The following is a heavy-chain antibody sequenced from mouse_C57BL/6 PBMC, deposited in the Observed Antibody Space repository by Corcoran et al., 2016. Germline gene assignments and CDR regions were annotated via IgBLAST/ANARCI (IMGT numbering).Heavy chain of an antibody. J-gene: IGHJ1*03. CDR1: GYTFTTYG. D-gene: IGHD1-1*01. CDR2: INTYSGVP. Sequence: QIQLVQSGPELKKPGETVKISCKASGYTFTTYGMSWVKQAPGKGLKWMGWINTYSGVPTYADDFKGRFAFSLETSASTAYLQINNLKNEDTATYFCATYYGSSYWYFDVWGTGTTVTVSS. V-gene: IGHV9-3*01. CDR3: ATYYGSSYWYFDV.